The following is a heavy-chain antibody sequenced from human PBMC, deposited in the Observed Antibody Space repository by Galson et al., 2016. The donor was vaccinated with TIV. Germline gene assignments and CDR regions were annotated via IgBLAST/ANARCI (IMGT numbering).Heavy chain of an antibody. D-gene: IGHD1-14*01. CDR3: ARDNPQYYYYMDV. J-gene: IGHJ6*03. CDR1: GGSIITKSYY. Sequence: LSLTCIVSGGSIITKSYYWGWIRQPPGKGLEWIGIVYDNGSADYNASLKSRVTISEDTSKNQFSLTLSSVTAADTAVYFCARDNPQYYYYMDVWGKGTRVTVSS. CDR2: VYDNGSA. V-gene: IGHV4-39*07.